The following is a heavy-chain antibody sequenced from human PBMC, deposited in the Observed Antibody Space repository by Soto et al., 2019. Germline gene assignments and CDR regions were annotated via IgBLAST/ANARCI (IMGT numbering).Heavy chain of an antibody. CDR1: GFTFSSSE. J-gene: IGHJ3*01. CDR3: ARRASR. D-gene: IGHD1-26*01. Sequence: EVQLVESGGGLVQPGGSLRLSCAVSGFTFSSSEMYWVRQAPGKGLEWISYIHPSGQPIFYADSVKGRFTISRDNANNSLFLQMTSRRAEDTAGYYCARRASRWGQGTMVTVSS. V-gene: IGHV3-48*03. CDR2: IHPSGQPI.